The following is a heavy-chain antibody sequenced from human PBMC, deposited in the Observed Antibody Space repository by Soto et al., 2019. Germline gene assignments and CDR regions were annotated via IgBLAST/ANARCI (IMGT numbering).Heavy chain of an antibody. CDR2: ISAYDFNT. V-gene: IGHV1-18*01. CDR3: ARGASGCSSVSCYFPYFDY. Sequence: ASVKVSCKSSDYTFTSYDISWVRQAPGQGLEWMGWISAYDFNTNYAQKFQGRVTMTTDTSTSTAYMELRSLRSDDTAVYYCARGASGCSSVSCYFPYFDYWGPGTLVTVS. D-gene: IGHD2-2*01. J-gene: IGHJ4*02. CDR1: DYTFTSYD.